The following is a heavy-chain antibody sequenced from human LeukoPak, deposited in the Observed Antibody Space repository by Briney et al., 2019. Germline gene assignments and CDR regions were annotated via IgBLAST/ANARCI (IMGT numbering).Heavy chain of an antibody. J-gene: IGHJ4*02. CDR1: GYTFTSHY. CDR2: ISAYNGNT. Sequence: ASVKVSCKASGYTFTSHYMHWVRQAPGQGLEWMGWISAYNGNTNYAQKLQGRVTMTTDTSTSTAHMELRSLRSDDTAVYYCARYGSGSYRGFDYWGQGTLVTVSS. D-gene: IGHD3-10*01. V-gene: IGHV1-18*04. CDR3: ARYGSGSYRGFDY.